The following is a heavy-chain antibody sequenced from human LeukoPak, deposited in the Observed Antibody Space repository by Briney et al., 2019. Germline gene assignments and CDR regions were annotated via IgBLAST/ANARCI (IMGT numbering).Heavy chain of an antibody. CDR2: ISYDGKSK. CDR1: GFIFSIFA. CDR3: VREEQELVRDYYYYMDV. D-gene: IGHD1-7*01. Sequence: PGGSLRLSCVGAGFIFSIFAMHWVRQAPGKGLEWGALISYDGKSKYYADSMKGRFIISRDNSKNTLFLQMSGLRVDDTAVYYCVREEQELVRDYYYYMDVWGKGTTVTVSS. V-gene: IGHV3-30*15. J-gene: IGHJ6*03.